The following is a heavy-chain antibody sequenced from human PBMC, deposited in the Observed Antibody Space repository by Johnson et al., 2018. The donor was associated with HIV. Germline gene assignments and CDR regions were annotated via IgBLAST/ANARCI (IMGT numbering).Heavy chain of an antibody. CDR2: IRAKTNINAT. D-gene: IGHD1-26*01. V-gene: IGHV3-73*01. Sequence: VLLVESGGGLVQPGGSLKLSCAASGFVFGGSAIHWVRQASGRGLEWVGRIRAKTNINATVYSASVRGRFTISRDDSKSTAYLQMNNVTTEESAVYFCSRTVSGNYWGAFDIWGEVTKVSVSS. CDR3: SRTVSGNYWGAFDI. J-gene: IGHJ3*02. CDR1: GFVFGGSA.